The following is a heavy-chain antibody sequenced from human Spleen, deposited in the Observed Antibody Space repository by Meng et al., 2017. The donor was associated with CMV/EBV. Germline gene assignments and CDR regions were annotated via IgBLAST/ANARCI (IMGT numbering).Heavy chain of an antibody. D-gene: IGHD1-26*01. CDR3: VRKSGSYSDY. V-gene: IGHV3-74*01. J-gene: IGHJ4*02. CDR1: GFTFSSYW. CDR2: INSDGTTT. Sequence: GESLKISCAASGFTFSSYWMHWVRQAPGKGLVWVSRINSDGTTTSYADSVKGRFTISRDNAKNTLYLQMSGLRAEDTAVYYCVRKSGSYSDYWGQGTLVTVSS.